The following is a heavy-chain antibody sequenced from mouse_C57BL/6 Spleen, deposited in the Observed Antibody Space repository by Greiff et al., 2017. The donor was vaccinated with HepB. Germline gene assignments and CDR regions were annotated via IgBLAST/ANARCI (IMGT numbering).Heavy chain of an antibody. CDR3: TEGVYYGSSYGYFDV. J-gene: IGHJ1*03. Sequence: VQLQESGAELVRPGASVTLSCKASGYTFTDYEMHWVKQTPVHGLEWIGAIDPETGGTAYNQKFKGKAILTADKSSSTAYMELRSLTSEDSAVYYCTEGVYYGSSYGYFDVWGTGTTVTVSS. CDR1: GYTFTDYE. CDR2: IDPETGGT. D-gene: IGHD1-1*01. V-gene: IGHV1-15*01.